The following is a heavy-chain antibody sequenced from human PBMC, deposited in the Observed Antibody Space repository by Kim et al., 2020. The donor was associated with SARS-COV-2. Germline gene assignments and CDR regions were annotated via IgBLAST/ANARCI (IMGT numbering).Heavy chain of an antibody. D-gene: IGHD2-2*02. CDR3: ATDRRYCSGTTCYNWYFDP. Sequence: GGSLRLSCAASGFTFSNAWMSWVRQAPGKGLEWVGRIKSKTDRQTTDYAAPVTGRFTISRDDSKNTLYLQMNNLKTEDTAVYYCATDRRYCSGTTCYNWYFDPWGPGTLVTVSS. CDR1: GFTFSNAW. V-gene: IGHV3-15*01. CDR2: IKSKTDRQTT. J-gene: IGHJ2*01.